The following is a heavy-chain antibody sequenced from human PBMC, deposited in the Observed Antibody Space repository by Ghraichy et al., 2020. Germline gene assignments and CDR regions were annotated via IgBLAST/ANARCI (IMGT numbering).Heavy chain of an antibody. CDR1: GGYTLSEVS. CDR3: TADRTVSASGTPLFDH. V-gene: IGHV1-24*01. CDR2: FDPENAKT. D-gene: IGHD2-15*01. J-gene: IGHJ4*02. Sequence: ASVKVSCKVSGGYTLSEVSIHWVRQAPGGGLEWMGGFDPENAKTTIYAQKLKGRLTMTEDTSTDIVHMELSSLRPEDTAVYYCTADRTVSASGTPLFDHWGPGTLVTVSS.